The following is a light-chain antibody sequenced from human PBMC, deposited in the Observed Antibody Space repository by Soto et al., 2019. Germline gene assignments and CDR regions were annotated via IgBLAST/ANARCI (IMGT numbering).Light chain of an antibody. CDR1: SSNIGRHY. Sequence: QSVLTQPLSASGTPGQRVTISCSGSSSNIGRHYVYWYQQLPGTAPKLFVYRNNQRPSGVPDRFSGSKSGTSASLAISGLRSEDEADYYCAVWDDSLSGRVFGGGTKLTVL. CDR3: AVWDDSLSGRV. CDR2: RNN. J-gene: IGLJ2*01. V-gene: IGLV1-47*01.